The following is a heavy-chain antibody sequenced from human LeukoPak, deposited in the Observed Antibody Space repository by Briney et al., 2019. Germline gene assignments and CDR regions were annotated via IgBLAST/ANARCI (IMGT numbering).Heavy chain of an antibody. J-gene: IGHJ6*02. Sequence: SETLSLTCTVSGGSISSYYWSWIRQPPGKGLEWIANMYYSGSPNYNPSLKSRVTISVDTSKNQFSLKLSSVTAADTAVYYCAREITIFGVVMGGMDVWGQGTTVTVSS. CDR3: AREITIFGVVMGGMDV. CDR2: MYYSGSP. D-gene: IGHD3-3*01. CDR1: GGSISSYY. V-gene: IGHV4-59*01.